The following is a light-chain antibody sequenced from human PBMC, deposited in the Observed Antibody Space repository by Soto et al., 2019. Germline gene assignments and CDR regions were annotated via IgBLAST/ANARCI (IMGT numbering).Light chain of an antibody. Sequence: EIVLTQSPATLSLSPGERATLSCRASQSVSSSLAWYQHKPGQAPRLLLYDASNRATGIPARFSGSGSGTDFTLTISSLEPQDFAVYYCQQRSNWPPKYTFGQGTKLEI. CDR1: QSVSSS. CDR2: DAS. V-gene: IGKV3-11*01. CDR3: QQRSNWPPKYT. J-gene: IGKJ2*01.